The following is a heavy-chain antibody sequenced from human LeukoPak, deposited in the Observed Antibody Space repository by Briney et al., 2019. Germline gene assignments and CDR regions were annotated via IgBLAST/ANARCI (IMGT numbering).Heavy chain of an antibody. CDR3: AKDFRSYYGNGGWFDP. V-gene: IGHV3-11*01. CDR1: GFTFSDYY. Sequence: PGGSLRLSCAASGFTFSDYYMSWIRQAPGKGLEWVSYISSSGGTKYYADSVKGRFTISRDNAKNSLYLQMNSLRAEDTALYYCAKDFRSYYGNGGWFDPWGQGTLVTVSS. D-gene: IGHD3-10*01. J-gene: IGHJ5*02. CDR2: ISSSGGTK.